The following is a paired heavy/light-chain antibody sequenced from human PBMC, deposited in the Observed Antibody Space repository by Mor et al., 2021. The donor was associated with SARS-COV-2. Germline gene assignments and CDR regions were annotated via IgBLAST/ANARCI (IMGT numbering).Heavy chain of an antibody. CDR3: AKNDYDSSGYHNWFDP. CDR1: GFTFDDYA. J-gene: IGHJ5*02. D-gene: IGHD3-22*01. V-gene: IGHV3-9*01. Sequence: EVQLVESGGGLVQPGRSLRLSCVASGFTFDDYAMHWVRQAPGKGLEWVSGISWNSNNIGYADSVKGRFTISRDNAKNSLYLQMNSLRAEDTALYSCAKNDYDSSGYHNWFDPWGQGTLVTVSS. CDR2: ISWNSNNI.
Light chain of an antibody. CDR1: SSDIGNYNL. Sequence: QSALTQPASVSGSPGQSITISCTGTSSDIGNYNLVSWYQQHPGKAPKLMIYEGSKRPSGLSNRFSGSKSGNTASLTISGLQAEDEADYYCCSYAGSSTLRVVFGGGTKLTVL. CDR2: EGS. CDR3: CSYAGSSTLRVV. J-gene: IGLJ2*01. V-gene: IGLV2-23*01.